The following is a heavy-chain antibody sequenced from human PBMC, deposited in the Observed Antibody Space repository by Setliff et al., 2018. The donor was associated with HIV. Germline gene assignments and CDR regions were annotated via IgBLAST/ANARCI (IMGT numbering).Heavy chain of an antibody. CDR3: ARIRYYDPSGSYYSKAFDH. CDR1: GYNFITYG. D-gene: IGHD3-22*01. J-gene: IGHJ4*02. CDR2: ISGKNGNT. Sequence: GASVKVSCKASGYNFITYGISWVRQAPGQGLEWMGWISGKNGNTNYAQRFQGRVTLTTDTSTTTAYLGLRSLRSDDTAVYYCARIRYYDPSGSYYSKAFDHWGQGTLVTVSS. V-gene: IGHV1-18*01.